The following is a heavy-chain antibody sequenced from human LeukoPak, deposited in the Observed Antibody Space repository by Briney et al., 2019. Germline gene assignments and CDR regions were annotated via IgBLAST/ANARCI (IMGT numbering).Heavy chain of an antibody. D-gene: IGHD3-16*01. J-gene: IGHJ4*02. CDR3: AKTLGGGEHYFDY. V-gene: IGHV3-33*06. CDR2: IWYDGSNK. Sequence: GGSLRLSCAASGFTFSSYGIHWVRQAPGKGLEWVAVIWYDGSNKYYADSVKGRFTISRDNSKNTLYLQMNSLRAEDTAVYYCAKTLGGGEHYFDYRGQGTLVTVSS. CDR1: GFTFSSYG.